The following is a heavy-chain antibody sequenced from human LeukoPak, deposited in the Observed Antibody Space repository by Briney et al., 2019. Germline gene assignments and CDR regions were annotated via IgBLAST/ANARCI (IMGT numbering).Heavy chain of an antibody. Sequence: PSETLSLTCTVSGGSISSYYWSWIRQPPGKGLERIGYIYYSGSTNYNPSLKSRVTISVDTSKNQFSLKLSSVTAADTAVYYCAREERNYYDSSGPFDYWGQGTLVTVSS. D-gene: IGHD3-22*01. J-gene: IGHJ4*02. CDR3: AREERNYYDSSGPFDY. CDR1: GGSISSYY. CDR2: IYYSGST. V-gene: IGHV4-59*01.